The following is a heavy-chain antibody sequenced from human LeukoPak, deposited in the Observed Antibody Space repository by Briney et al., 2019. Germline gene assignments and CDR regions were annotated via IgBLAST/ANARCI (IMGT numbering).Heavy chain of an antibody. J-gene: IGHJ4*02. D-gene: IGHD3-3*01. V-gene: IGHV4-34*12. CDR1: GESFSGYY. CDR2: IIDSGST. CDR3: ARGLASGYPPIPFDY. Sequence: PSETLSLTCAVCGESFSGYYWTWLRQPPGKGLEWIGEIIDSGSTNYNPSLTSRVNILVDTSKIQFSLNLSSVTAADTAVYYCARGLASGYPPIPFDYWGQGTLVTVSS.